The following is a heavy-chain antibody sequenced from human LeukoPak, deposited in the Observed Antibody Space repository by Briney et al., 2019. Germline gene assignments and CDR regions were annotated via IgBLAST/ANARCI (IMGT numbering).Heavy chain of an antibody. V-gene: IGHV3-23*01. Sequence: PGGSLRLSCGASGFTFTNHGTSWVRQAPGKGLEWVSAISGSGANTYYTDSVRGRFIISRDQSRKTLYLQMNSLRAEDTAVYYCARDFRSGSGSYYNVLVWGQGTLVTVSS. D-gene: IGHD3-10*01. CDR3: ARDFRSGSGSYYNVLV. J-gene: IGHJ4*02. CDR1: GFTFTNHG. CDR2: ISGSGANT.